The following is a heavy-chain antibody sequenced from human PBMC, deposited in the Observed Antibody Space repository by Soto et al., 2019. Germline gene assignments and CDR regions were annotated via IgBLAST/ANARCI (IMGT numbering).Heavy chain of an antibody. CDR1: GFTFSGSW. D-gene: IGHD1-1*01. CDR2: ISSDGSST. V-gene: IGHV3-74*03. J-gene: IGHJ4*02. Sequence: EVQLVESGGGLVQPGGSLRLSCAASGFTFSGSWMHWVRQAPGKGLVWVSRISSDGSSTTYADSVKGRFTISRDNAKNRLYLQMNRLSAEDTAVYYCATAGTGTFTYWGQGTVATVSS. CDR3: ATAGTGTFTY.